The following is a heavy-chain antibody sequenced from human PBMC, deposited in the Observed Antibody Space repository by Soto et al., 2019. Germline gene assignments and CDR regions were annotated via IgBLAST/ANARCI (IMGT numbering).Heavy chain of an antibody. Sequence: QVQLQESGPGLVKPSQTLSLTCTVSGGSISSGGYYWSWIRQHPGKGLEWSGYIYYSGSTYYNPSLKSRVTISVDTSKNQFSLKRSSVTAADTAVDYCARDRYRDTMMDWGQGTLVTVSS. J-gene: IGHJ4*02. CDR1: GGSISSGGYY. CDR2: IYYSGST. CDR3: ARDRYRDTMMD. V-gene: IGHV4-31*03. D-gene: IGHD3-22*01.